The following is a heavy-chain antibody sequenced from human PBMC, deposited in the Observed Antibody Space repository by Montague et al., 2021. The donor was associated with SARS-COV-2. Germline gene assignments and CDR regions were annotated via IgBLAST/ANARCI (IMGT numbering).Heavy chain of an antibody. CDR3: ARGGTIFGVVTFPFDY. V-gene: IGHV4-31*03. CDR1: GGSISSGGYY. Sequence: TLSLTCTVSGGSISSGGYYWSWIRQHPGKGLEWIGYIYYSGSTYYNPSLKSRVTISVDTSKNQFSLKLSSVTAADTAVYYCARGGTIFGVVTFPFDYWGQGILVTVSS. D-gene: IGHD3-3*01. J-gene: IGHJ4*02. CDR2: IYYSGST.